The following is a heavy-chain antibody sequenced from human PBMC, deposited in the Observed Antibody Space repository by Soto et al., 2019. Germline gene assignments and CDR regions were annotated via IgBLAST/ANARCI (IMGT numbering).Heavy chain of an antibody. CDR2: IKSKTDGGTT. V-gene: IGHV3-15*01. CDR3: TTGAPTNPLVLRFLEWFDAFDI. CDR1: GFTFSNAW. Sequence: EVQLVESGGGLVKPGGSLRLSCAASGFTFSNAWMSWVRQAPGKGLEGVGRIKSKTDGGTTDYAAPVKGRFTISRDDSKNTLYLQMNSLKTEDTAVYYCTTGAPTNPLVLRFLEWFDAFDIWGQGTMVTVSS. J-gene: IGHJ3*02. D-gene: IGHD3-3*01.